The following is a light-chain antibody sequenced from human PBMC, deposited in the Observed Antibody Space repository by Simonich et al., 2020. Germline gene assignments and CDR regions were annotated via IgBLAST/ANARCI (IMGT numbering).Light chain of an antibody. CDR3: QVWDSSTHVV. V-gene: IGLV3-9*01. CDR1: NIGSKI. J-gene: IGLJ2*01. Sequence: SYELTQPLSVSVALGQTARITCGGNNIGSKIVHWYQQQPGQSPVLVIYRDSNRPSGIPERFSGSNSGNTATLTISRAQAGDEADYYCQVWDSSTHVVFGGGTKLTVL. CDR2: RDS.